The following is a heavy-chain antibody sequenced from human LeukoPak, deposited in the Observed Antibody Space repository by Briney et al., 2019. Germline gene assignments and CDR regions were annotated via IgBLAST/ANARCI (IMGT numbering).Heavy chain of an antibody. CDR1: GFTFSSYA. CDR3: AKGYCSSTSCSSDY. D-gene: IGHD2-2*01. Sequence: GGSLRLSCAASGFTFSSYAMSWVHQAPGKGLEWVSAISGSGGSTYYADSVKGRFTISRDNSKNTLYLQMNSLRAEDTAIYYCAKGYCSSTSCSSDYWGQGTLVTVSS. J-gene: IGHJ4*02. V-gene: IGHV3-23*01. CDR2: ISGSGGST.